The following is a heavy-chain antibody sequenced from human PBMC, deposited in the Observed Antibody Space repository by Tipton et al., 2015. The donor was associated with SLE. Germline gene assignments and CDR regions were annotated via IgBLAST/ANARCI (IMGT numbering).Heavy chain of an antibody. CDR3: ARDRVYSSSYYMDV. CDR1: GGSISSGSYY. V-gene: IGHV4-61*02. D-gene: IGHD6-13*01. CDR2: IYTSGST. J-gene: IGHJ6*03. Sequence: LRLSCTVSGGSISSGSYYWSWIRQPAGKGLEWIGRIYTSGSTNYNPSLKSRVTISVDTSKNQFSLKLSSVTAADTAVYYCARDRVYSSSYYMDVWGKGTTVTVSS.